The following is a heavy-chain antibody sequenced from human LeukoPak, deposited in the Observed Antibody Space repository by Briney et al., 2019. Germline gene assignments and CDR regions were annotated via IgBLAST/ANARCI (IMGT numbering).Heavy chain of an antibody. D-gene: IGHD6-19*01. CDR3: ARRSGIAVAGAFDY. V-gene: IGHV3-23*01. J-gene: IGHJ4*02. CDR1: GFTFRSYA. Sequence: GGSLRLSCAASGFTFRSYAMHWVRQAPGKGLEWVSGISGSGDSTYYADSVKGRFTISRDNSKNTLYLQMKRLRAEDTAVYYCARRSGIAVAGAFDYWGQGTLVTVSS. CDR2: ISGSGDST.